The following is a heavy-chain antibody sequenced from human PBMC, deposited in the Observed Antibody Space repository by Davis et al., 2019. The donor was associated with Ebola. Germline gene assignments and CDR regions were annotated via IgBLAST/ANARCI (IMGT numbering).Heavy chain of an antibody. CDR1: GFTFSSYT. V-gene: IGHV3-21*01. D-gene: IGHD6-13*01. CDR3: ARPQMGRYSSSWYSAFDI. J-gene: IGHJ3*02. CDR2: ISGSSTSR. Sequence: GESLKISCAASGFTFSSYTLNWVRQAPGKGLEWVSSISGSSTSRYYADSVEGRFTISRDNAKNTLYLQMNSLRAEDTAVYYCARPQMGRYSSSWYSAFDIWGQGTMVTVSS.